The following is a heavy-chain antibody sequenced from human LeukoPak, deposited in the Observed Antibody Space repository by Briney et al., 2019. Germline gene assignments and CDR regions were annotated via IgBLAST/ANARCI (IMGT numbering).Heavy chain of an antibody. CDR2: IYYSGST. CDR1: GGSISSYY. Sequence: SEALSLTCTVSGGSISSYYWSWIRQPPGKGLEWIGYIYYSGSTNYNPSLKSRVTISVDTSKNQFSLKLSSVTAADTAVYHCARGYCSSTSCYTDEWGQGTLVTVSS. D-gene: IGHD2-2*02. V-gene: IGHV4-59*01. CDR3: ARGYCSSTSCYTDE. J-gene: IGHJ4*02.